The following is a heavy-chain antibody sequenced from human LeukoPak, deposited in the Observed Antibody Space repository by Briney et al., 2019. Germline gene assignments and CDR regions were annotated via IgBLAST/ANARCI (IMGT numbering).Heavy chain of an antibody. J-gene: IGHJ4*02. D-gene: IGHD2-8*01. V-gene: IGHV3-23*01. CDR3: AKGPYCTNGVCYRGHFDY. Sequence: GGSLRLSCAASGFTFSSYAMSWVRQAPGKGLEWVSAISGSGGSTYYADSVKGRFTISRDNPKNTLYLQMNSLRAEDTAVYYCAKGPYCTNGVCYRGHFDYWGQGTLVTVSS. CDR2: ISGSGGST. CDR1: GFTFSSYA.